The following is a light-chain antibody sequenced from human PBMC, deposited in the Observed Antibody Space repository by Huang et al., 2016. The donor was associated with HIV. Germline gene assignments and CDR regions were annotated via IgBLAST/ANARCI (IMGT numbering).Light chain of an antibody. CDR2: GAS. CDR1: QSVSSN. V-gene: IGKV3-15*01. CDR3: QQYYTWPPA. Sequence: EIVMTQSPATLSVSPGDRAALSCRASQSVSSNLAWYQQKPGQAPRPFIFGASTRATGIPARFSGSGSGTEFTLTISSLQSEDFAVYYCQQYYTWPPAFGPGTKVDIK. J-gene: IGKJ3*01.